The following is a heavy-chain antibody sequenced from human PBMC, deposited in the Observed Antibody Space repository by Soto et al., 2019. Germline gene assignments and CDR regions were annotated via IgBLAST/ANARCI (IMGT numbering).Heavy chain of an antibody. CDR1: GGSISGGSYF. CDR2: IQYSGNT. CDR3: ARGVSKMSPAYNQRPPYYFDY. J-gene: IGHJ4*02. D-gene: IGHD1-1*01. Sequence: SETLSLTCTVSGGSISGGSYFWSWIRQHPGKGLELIGYIQYSGNTYYNPSLKSRVAISVDTSKNQFSLSLRSVTAADTAVFYCARGVSKMSPAYNQRPPYYFDYWGQGTLVTVSS. V-gene: IGHV4-31*03.